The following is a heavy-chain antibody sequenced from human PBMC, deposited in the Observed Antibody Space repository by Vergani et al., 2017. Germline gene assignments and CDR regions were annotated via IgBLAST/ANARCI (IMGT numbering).Heavy chain of an antibody. D-gene: IGHD4-11*01. V-gene: IGHV3-48*01. CDR3: ARLLTTGVD. Sequence: EVQLVESGGGLVQPGGSLRLSCAASGFTFSSYSMNWVRQAPGKGLEWVSYISSSSSTIYYADSVKGRFTISRDNAKNTLYLQMNSLRAEDTAVYYCARLLTTGVDWGQGTLVTVSS. CDR1: GFTFSSYS. CDR2: ISSSSSTI. J-gene: IGHJ4*02.